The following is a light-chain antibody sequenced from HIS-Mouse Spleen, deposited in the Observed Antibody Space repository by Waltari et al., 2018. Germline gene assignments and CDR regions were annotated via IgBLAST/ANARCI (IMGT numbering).Light chain of an antibody. CDR1: KLGDKY. V-gene: IGLV3-1*01. Sequence: SYELTQPPSVSVSPGQTASITCSGDKLGDKYACWYQQKPGQSPVLVIYQDSKRPSGIPGRFSGSNPGNTATLTISGTQAMDEADYYSQAWDSSTVVFGGGTKLTVL. CDR2: QDS. CDR3: QAWDSSTVV. J-gene: IGLJ2*01.